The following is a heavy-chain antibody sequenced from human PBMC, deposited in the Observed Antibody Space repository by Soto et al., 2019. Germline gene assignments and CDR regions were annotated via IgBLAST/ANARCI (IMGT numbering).Heavy chain of an antibody. CDR3: ARGDRAAAFSFDY. D-gene: IGHD6-13*01. V-gene: IGHV1-2*04. CDR2: INPNSGGT. J-gene: IGHJ4*02. CDR1: GYTFTGYY. Sequence: GASVKVSCKASGYTFTGYYMHWVRQAPGQGFEWMGWINPNSGGTNYAQKFQGWVTMTRDTSISTAYMELSRLRSDDTAVYYCARGDRAAAFSFDYWGQGTLVTVS.